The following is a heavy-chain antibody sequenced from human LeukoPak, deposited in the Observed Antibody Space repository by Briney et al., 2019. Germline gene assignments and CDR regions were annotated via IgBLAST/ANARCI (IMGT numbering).Heavy chain of an antibody. CDR3: VKDSRSYDTSGYYYPGWFDP. Sequence: PGGSLRLSCAASGFTFTNFAMSWVRQAPGKGLEWVSTISNSDDATYYADSVKGRFTISRDSSKNTLYLHMNSLRAEDTAIYYCVKDSRSYDTSGYYYPGWFDPWGQGTLVTVSS. CDR2: ISNSDDAT. J-gene: IGHJ5*02. CDR1: GFTFTNFA. D-gene: IGHD3-22*01. V-gene: IGHV3-23*01.